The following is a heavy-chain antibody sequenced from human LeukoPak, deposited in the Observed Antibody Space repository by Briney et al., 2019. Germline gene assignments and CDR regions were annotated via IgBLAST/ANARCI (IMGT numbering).Heavy chain of an antibody. Sequence: PGGSLRLSCAASGFTFSSYWMHWVRQAPGKGLVWVSRINSDGSSTTYADSVKGRFTISRDNAKNSLFLRMSSLRVEDTAVYYCARPRIAWSSHWYFEVWGRGTLVTVSS. CDR3: ARPRIAWSSHWYFEV. D-gene: IGHD3-9*01. V-gene: IGHV3-74*01. CDR2: INSDGSST. CDR1: GFTFSSYW. J-gene: IGHJ2*01.